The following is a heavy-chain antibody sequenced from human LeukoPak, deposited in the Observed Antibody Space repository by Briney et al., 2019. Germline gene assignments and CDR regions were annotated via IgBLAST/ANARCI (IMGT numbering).Heavy chain of an antibody. Sequence: GESLKISCKGSRYSFTDYWIGWVRQMPGKGLEWMGIIYPGDSDTRYSPSFQGQVTISADKSISTAYLQWSSLKASDSAMYYCATNTMFRGIHAFDIWGQGTMVTVSS. J-gene: IGHJ3*02. CDR1: RYSFTDYW. CDR3: ATNTMFRGIHAFDI. V-gene: IGHV5-51*01. D-gene: IGHD3-10*01. CDR2: IYPGDSDT.